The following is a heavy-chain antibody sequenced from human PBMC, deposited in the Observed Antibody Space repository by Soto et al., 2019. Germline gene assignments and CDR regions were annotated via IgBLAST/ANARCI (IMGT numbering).Heavy chain of an antibody. J-gene: IGHJ6*02. Sequence: GESLKISCKGSGYSFTNYWIGWVRQMPGKDLEWIGIIYPEDSETRYSPSFQGLVTISVDKSISTAYLQWNSLQASDTAMYYCARRTYGDYYYYGMDVWGQGTTVTVSS. V-gene: IGHV5-51*01. CDR2: IYPEDSET. CDR1: GYSFTNYW. D-gene: IGHD4-17*01. CDR3: ARRTYGDYYYYGMDV.